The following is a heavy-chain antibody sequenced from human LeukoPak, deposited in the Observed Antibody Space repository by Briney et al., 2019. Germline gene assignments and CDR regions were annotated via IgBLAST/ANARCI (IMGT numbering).Heavy chain of an antibody. J-gene: IGHJ4*02. D-gene: IGHD3-10*01. CDR3: AKGSRAQGYYFDF. V-gene: IGHV3-23*01. CDR2: ISGSGGST. Sequence: GGSLRLSCAASGYTFSNYAMSWVRQAPGKGLEWVSTISGSGGSTYYADSVKGRFTISRDNSKNTLYLQMNSLRAEDTAAYYCAKGSRAQGYYFDFWGQGTLVTVSS. CDR1: GYTFSNYA.